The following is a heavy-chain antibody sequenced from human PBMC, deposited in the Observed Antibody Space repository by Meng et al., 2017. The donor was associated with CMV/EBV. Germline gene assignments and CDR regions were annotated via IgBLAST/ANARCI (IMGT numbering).Heavy chain of an antibody. CDR1: GYTFTSYD. V-gene: IGHV1-8*03. Sequence: ASVKVSCKASGYTFTSYDINWVRQATGQGLEWMGWMNPNSGNTGYAQKFQGRVTITRNTSISTAYMELSSLRSEDTAVYYCASNAGSDSSGYYSYYYGMDVWGQGTTVTVSS. D-gene: IGHD3-22*01. CDR2: MNPNSGNT. CDR3: ASNAGSDSSGYYSYYYGMDV. J-gene: IGHJ6*02.